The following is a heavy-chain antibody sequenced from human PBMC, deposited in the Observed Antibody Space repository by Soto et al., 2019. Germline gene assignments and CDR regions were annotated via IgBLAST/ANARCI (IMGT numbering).Heavy chain of an antibody. CDR1: GLTIGSRA. Sequence: RRSCASSGLTIGSRAVGCLRETPGTEPEWVAFVDGSGADTSYADSVKGRFTISRDNSENSLYLHMNSLRAEDTGRYFCAKEIFAAAYAATSAFDLWGQGTLVTVSS. V-gene: IGHV3-23*01. CDR2: VDGSGADT. J-gene: IGHJ4*02. D-gene: IGHD2-8*01. CDR3: AKEIFAAAYAATSAFDL.